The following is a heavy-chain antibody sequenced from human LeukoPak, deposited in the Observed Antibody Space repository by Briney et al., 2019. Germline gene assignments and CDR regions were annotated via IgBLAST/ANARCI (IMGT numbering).Heavy chain of an antibody. CDR1: GFTFSSYA. V-gene: IGHV3-48*01. Sequence: QTGGSLRLSCAASGFTFSSYAMSWVRQAPGKGLEWVSYISSSSSTIYYADSVKGRFTISRDNSKNTLYLQMSSLRVEDTAVYYCVKVSPGGDLYYFDYWGQGTLVTVSS. CDR2: ISSSSSTI. J-gene: IGHJ4*02. CDR3: VKVSPGGDLYYFDY. D-gene: IGHD2-21*02.